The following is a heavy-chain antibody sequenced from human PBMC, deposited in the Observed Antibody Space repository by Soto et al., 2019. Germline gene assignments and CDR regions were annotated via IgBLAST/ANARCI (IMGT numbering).Heavy chain of an antibody. V-gene: IGHV6-1*01. Sequence: SQTLSLTCAISGDSVSSNSAAWNWIRQSPSRGLEWLGRTYYRSKWYNDYAVSVKSRITINPDTSKNQFSLQLNSVTPEDTAVYYCARGRSSGWYSYYYGMDVWGQGTTVTVSS. CDR2: TYYRSKWYN. CDR3: ARGRSSGWYSYYYGMDV. CDR1: GDSVSSNSAA. J-gene: IGHJ6*02. D-gene: IGHD6-19*01.